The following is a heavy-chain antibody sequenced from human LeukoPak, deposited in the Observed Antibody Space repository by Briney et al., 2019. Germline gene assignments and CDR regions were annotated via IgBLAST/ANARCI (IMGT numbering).Heavy chain of an antibody. CDR1: GGTFSSYA. D-gene: IGHD2-2*01. V-gene: IGHV1-69*13. J-gene: IGHJ5*02. CDR3: ARVKRGYCSSTSCSSWFDP. CDR2: IIPIFGTA. Sequence: SVKVSCKASGGTFSSYAISWVRQAPGQGLEWMGGIIPIFGTANYAQKFQGRVTITADESTSTAYMELSSLRSEDTAAYYCARVKRGYCSSTSCSSWFDPWGQGTLVTVSS.